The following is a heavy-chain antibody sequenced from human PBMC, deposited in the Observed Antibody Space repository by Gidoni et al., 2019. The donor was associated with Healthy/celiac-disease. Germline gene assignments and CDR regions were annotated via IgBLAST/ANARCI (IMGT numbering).Heavy chain of an antibody. D-gene: IGHD6-13*01. CDR3: AMSIAAAGPNWFDP. J-gene: IGHJ5*02. Sequence: QVQLQESGPGLVKLSETLSLTCTVSGGSISSYYWSWIRQPPGKGLEWIGYIYYSGSTNYNPSLKSRVTISVDTSKNQFSLKLSSVTAADTAVYYCAMSIAAAGPNWFDPWGQGTLVTVSS. V-gene: IGHV4-59*01. CDR1: GGSISSYY. CDR2: IYYSGST.